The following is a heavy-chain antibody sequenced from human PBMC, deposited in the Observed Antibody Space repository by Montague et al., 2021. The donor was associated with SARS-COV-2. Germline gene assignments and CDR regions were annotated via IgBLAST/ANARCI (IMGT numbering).Heavy chain of an antibody. J-gene: IGHJ3*02. D-gene: IGHD5-12*01. Sequence: SETLSLTCTVSGGSIRSNNYYWDWIRQPPGKGLEWIGSIYDSGSTYYNPSLKSRVTISVDTSKNHFSLKLNSVTAANTAVYYCARRGRKLLPVATTIGGFDIWGQGTMVTIPS. CDR2: IYDSGST. CDR1: GGSIRSNNYY. V-gene: IGHV4-39*02. CDR3: ARRGRKLLPVATTIGGFDI.